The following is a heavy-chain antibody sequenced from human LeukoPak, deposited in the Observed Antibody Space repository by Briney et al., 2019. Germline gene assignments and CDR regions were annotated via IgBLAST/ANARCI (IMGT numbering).Heavy chain of an antibody. V-gene: IGHV3-23*01. CDR2: ISGSGRST. Sequence: TGGSLRLSGAASGFTCSSYAMSWVRQAPGKGLEWVSAISGSGRSTYYADSVKGGFTISRDNSKNTLYLQMNSLRAEDTAVYYCAKTPIVVVAYFDYWGQGTLVTVSS. CDR3: AKTPIVVVAYFDY. J-gene: IGHJ4*02. CDR1: GFTCSSYA. D-gene: IGHD3-22*01.